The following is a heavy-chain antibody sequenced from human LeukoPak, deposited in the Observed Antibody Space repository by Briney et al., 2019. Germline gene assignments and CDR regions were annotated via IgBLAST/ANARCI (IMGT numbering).Heavy chain of an antibody. CDR2: IYQSGST. CDR3: ARLAWGRLDY. V-gene: IGHV4-39*07. J-gene: IGHJ4*02. CDR1: GGSISRGDYY. D-gene: IGHD7-27*01. Sequence: SETLSLTCTVSGGSISRGDYYWGWIRQPPGKGLEWIGSIYQSGSTYYNPSLKSRVTISVDTSKNQFSLKLSSVTAADTAVYYCARLAWGRLDYWGQGTLVTVSS.